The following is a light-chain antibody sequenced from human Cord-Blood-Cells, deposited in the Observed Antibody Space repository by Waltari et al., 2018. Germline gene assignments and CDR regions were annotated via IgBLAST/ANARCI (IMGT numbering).Light chain of an antibody. CDR3: QYWGSGMRV. CDR1: TVHRSYA. CDR2: LNSDGTP. Sequence: LLTLSPSAPASLGPSPNLTCTLPTVHRSYASTRYPQQPQEGPRYLMKLNSDGTPSTGDGTPHRFSGSSSGADRSLTLSSHQSEDEADYYCQYWGSGMRVFGGGTKLTVL. V-gene: IGLV4-69*01. J-gene: IGLJ3*02.